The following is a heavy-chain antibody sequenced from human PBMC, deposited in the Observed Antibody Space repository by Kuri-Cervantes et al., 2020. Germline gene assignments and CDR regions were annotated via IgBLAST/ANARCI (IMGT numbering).Heavy chain of an antibody. V-gene: IGHV4-34*01. J-gene: IGHJ6*03. CDR1: GGSFSGYY. CDR3: ARGAASNYYYYYYMDV. CDR2: INHSGST. Sequence: GSLRLSCAVYGGSFSGYYWSWIRQPPGKGLEWIGEINHSGSTNYNPSLKSRVTISVDKSKNQFSLKLSSVTAADTAVYYCARGAASNYYYYYYMDVWGKGTTVTVSS. D-gene: IGHD6-13*01.